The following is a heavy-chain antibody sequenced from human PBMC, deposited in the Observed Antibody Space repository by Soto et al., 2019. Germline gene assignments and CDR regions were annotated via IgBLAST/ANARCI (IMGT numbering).Heavy chain of an antibody. J-gene: IGHJ4*02. CDR2: ITYDGSNK. V-gene: IGHV3-30*18. CDR1: GFNFDNYG. Sequence: GGSLRLSCQASGFNFDNYGMHWVRQAPGKGLEWVAVITYDGSNKYYADSVKGRFTISRDNSKNTLSLHLNTLKPEDTAVYHCAKDRVGGTFYTPLGFWGQGTLVTVS. CDR3: AKDRVGGTFYTPLGF. D-gene: IGHD1-7*01.